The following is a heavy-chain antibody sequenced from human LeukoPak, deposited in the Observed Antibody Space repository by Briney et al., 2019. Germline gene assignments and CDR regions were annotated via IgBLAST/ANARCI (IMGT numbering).Heavy chain of an antibody. CDR2: LSDTGTT. D-gene: IGHD1-14*01. V-gene: IGHV4-39*01. CDR1: GGSVSTISHF. J-gene: IGHJ5*02. CDR3: ARRDHTGRSHAWFDP. Sequence: PSETLSLTCTVSGGSVSTISHFWDWVRQPPGKGLEWIVSLSDTGTTYYNPSLESRVTMSVDTSKNQFSLKLSSVTAADTAVYYCARRDHTGRSHAWFDPWGQGTLVTASS.